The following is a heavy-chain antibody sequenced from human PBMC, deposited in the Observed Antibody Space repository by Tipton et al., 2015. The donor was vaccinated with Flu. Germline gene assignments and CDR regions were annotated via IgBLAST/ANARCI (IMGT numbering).Heavy chain of an antibody. CDR1: GYIFTTYD. CDR3: ARGGRSLPNYDF. CDR2: MNPDSGDT. D-gene: IGHD5/OR15-5a*01. Sequence: QLVQSGAEVKKPGASVRVSCKASGYIFTTYDINWVRQATGQGLEWMGWMNPDSGDTGYAQKFQGRVTMTRDSSVGSAYLELNSLGSEDTAVYYCARGGRSLPNYDFWGQGTLLTVSS. V-gene: IGHV1-8*01. J-gene: IGHJ4*02.